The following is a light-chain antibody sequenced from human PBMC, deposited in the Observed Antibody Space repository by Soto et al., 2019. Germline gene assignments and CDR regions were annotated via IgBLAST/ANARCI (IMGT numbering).Light chain of an antibody. CDR2: SNN. CDR1: SSNIGSNT. CDR3: ATWDDSLSGSYV. Sequence: QLVLTQPPSASATPGQSVTISCSGSSSNIGSNTVNWYQQLPGTAPKLLIYSNNQRPSGVPDRFSGSKSGTSASLGISGLQSEDEAVYYCATWDDSLSGSYVFGTGTKVTVL. J-gene: IGLJ1*01. V-gene: IGLV1-44*01.